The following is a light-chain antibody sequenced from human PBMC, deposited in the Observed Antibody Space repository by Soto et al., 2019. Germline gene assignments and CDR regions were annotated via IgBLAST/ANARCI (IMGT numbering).Light chain of an antibody. CDR1: QSVSID. Sequence: EIVLTQSPGNLSLSPGERATLSCRASQSVSIDLAWYQQKPGQAPRLLIYGASSRATGIPDRFSGSGSGTDFTLTISRLEPEDFAVYYCQQYSSSPALTFGGGTKVDIK. J-gene: IGKJ4*01. CDR3: QQYSSSPALT. CDR2: GAS. V-gene: IGKV3-20*01.